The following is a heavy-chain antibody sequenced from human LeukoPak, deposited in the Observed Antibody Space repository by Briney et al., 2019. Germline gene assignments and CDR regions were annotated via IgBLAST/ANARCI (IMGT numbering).Heavy chain of an antibody. Sequence: PGGSLRLSCAASGFTFSSYWMHWVRQAPGKRLVWVSRINSDGSSTSYADSVKGRFTISRDNAKNTLYLQMNSLRAEDTAVYYCAREVQMATINYWGQGTLVTDSS. CDR1: GFTFSSYW. V-gene: IGHV3-74*01. D-gene: IGHD5-24*01. CDR2: INSDGSST. CDR3: AREVQMATINY. J-gene: IGHJ4*02.